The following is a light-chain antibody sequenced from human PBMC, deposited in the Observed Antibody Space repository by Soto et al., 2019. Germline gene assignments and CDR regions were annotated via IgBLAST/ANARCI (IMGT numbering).Light chain of an antibody. Sequence: EIVLTQSPGTLSLSPGGRATLSCRASQSVSSSYLAWYQQKPGQAPRLLIYGASSRATGIPDRFSGSGSGTDFTLTISRLEPEDFAVYYCQQYGSSPRLTFGGGTKV. CDR3: QQYGSSPRLT. CDR2: GAS. V-gene: IGKV3-20*01. CDR1: QSVSSSY. J-gene: IGKJ4*01.